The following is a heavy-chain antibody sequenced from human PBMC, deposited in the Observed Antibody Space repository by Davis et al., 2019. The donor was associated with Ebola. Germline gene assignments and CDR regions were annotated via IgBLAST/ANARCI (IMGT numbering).Heavy chain of an antibody. CDR3: TRPLYYDSSGMDV. J-gene: IGHJ6*02. CDR1: GFTFSTYW. V-gene: IGHV3-7*03. CDR2: IKQDGSEK. Sequence: GGSLRLSCAASGFTFSTYWMSWVRQAPGKGLEWVANIKQDGSEKYYVDSVKGRFTTSRDNSKNTLYLQMNSLKTEDTAVYYCTRPLYYDSSGMDVWGQGTTVTVSS. D-gene: IGHD3-3*01.